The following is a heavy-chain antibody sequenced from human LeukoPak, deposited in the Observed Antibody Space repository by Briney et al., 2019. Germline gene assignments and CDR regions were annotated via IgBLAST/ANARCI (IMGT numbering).Heavy chain of an antibody. D-gene: IGHD3-22*01. CDR3: VRLWDSSGFFGY. CDR1: GFTFSNYW. J-gene: IGHJ4*02. CDR2: IQKDGSEK. Sequence: GGSLTLSGVASGFTFSNYWMCWVRQAPGKGLEWVANIQKDGSEKHYVASVEGRFTISRDNAENSLFLQLNSLRVDDTAVYYCVRLWDSSGFFGYWGQGALVTVSS. V-gene: IGHV3-7*01.